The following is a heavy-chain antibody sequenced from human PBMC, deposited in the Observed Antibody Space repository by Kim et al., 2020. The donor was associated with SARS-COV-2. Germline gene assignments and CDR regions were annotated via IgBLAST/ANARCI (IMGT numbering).Heavy chain of an antibody. Sequence: THYNPPLKSRVTISVDTSKNQFYLKLSSVTAADTAVYYCARCSGWYYFDYWGQGTLVTVSS. D-gene: IGHD6-19*01. J-gene: IGHJ4*02. CDR2: T. CDR3: ARCSGWYYFDY. V-gene: IGHV4-59*01.